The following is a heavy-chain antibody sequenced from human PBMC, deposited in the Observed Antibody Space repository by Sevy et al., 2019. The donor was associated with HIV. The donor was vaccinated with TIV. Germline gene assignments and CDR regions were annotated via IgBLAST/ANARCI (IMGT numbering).Heavy chain of an antibody. CDR2: IYPGDSDT. CDR1: GYSFTSYW. CDR3: ARPSRITIFGVVIKGRGAFDI. V-gene: IGHV5-51*01. Sequence: GESLKISCKGSGYSFTSYWIGWVRQMPGKGLEWMGIIYPGDSDTRYSRSFQGQVTISADKSISTAYLQWSSLKASDTAMYYCARPSRITIFGVVIKGRGAFDIWGQGTMVTVSS. D-gene: IGHD3-3*01. J-gene: IGHJ3*02.